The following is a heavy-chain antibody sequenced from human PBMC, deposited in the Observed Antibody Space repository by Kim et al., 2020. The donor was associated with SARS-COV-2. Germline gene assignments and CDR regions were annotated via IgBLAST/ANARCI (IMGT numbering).Heavy chain of an antibody. CDR1: GDCVSRDGAV. V-gene: IGHV6-1*01. CDR2: TYYTSNWSY. D-gene: IGHD2-2*01. J-gene: IGHJ4*02. CDR3: ARAESRTSGTSFDY. Sequence: SQTLSLTCGISGDCVSRDGAVWHWVRQSPSRGLEWLGRTYYTSNWSYDYAVSVESRVVISPDTSKNQFSLQLNSVTPEDTAVYYCARAESRTSGTSFDYWGQGTLVTVSS.